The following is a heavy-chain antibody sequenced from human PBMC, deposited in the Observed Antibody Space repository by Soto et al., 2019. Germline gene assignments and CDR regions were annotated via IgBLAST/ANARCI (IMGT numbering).Heavy chain of an antibody. CDR3: ARHNNKLGYCSGGSCSDDAFDI. Sequence: ASVKVSCKASGYTFTGYYMHWVRQAPGQGLEWMGWINPNSGGTNYAQKFQGWVTMTRDTSISTAYMELSRLRSDDTAVYYCARHNNKLGYCSGGSCSDDAFDIWGPGTMVTVSS. D-gene: IGHD2-15*01. V-gene: IGHV1-2*04. CDR1: GYTFTGYY. J-gene: IGHJ3*02. CDR2: INPNSGGT.